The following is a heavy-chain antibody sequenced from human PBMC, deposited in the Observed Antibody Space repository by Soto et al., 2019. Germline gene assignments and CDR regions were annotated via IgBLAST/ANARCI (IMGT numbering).Heavy chain of an antibody. CDR1: GGSFSGYY. CDR3: TTYYFYYGMDV. V-gene: IGHV4-34*01. Sequence: PSDTLSLTCAVYGGSFSGYYWSWFRQPPGKGLEWIGEINHSGSTNYNPSLKSRVTISVDTSKNQFSLKLSSVTAADTAVYYCTTYYFYYGMDVWGQGTTVTVSS. J-gene: IGHJ6*02. CDR2: INHSGST.